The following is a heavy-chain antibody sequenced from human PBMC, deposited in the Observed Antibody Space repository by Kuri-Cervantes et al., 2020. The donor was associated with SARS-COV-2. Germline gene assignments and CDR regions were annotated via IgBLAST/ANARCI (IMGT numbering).Heavy chain of an antibody. CDR1: GGSISSYY. J-gene: IGHJ4*02. D-gene: IGHD3-3*01. CDR2: MYYSVT. CDR3: ARGAHHIRFRGEIDY. V-gene: IGHV4-59*12. Sequence: GSLRLSCTVSGGSISSYYWSWIRQPPGKGLEWIGYMYYSVTNYNPSLKSRVTISVDTSKNQFSLKLSSVTAADTALYYCARGAHHIRFRGEIDYWSQGAPATVSS.